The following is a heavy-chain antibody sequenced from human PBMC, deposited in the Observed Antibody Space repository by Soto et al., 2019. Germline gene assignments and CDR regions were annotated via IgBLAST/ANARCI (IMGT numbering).Heavy chain of an antibody. Sequence: EVQLLESGGTLVQVGGSLRLSCVASGFSFSNYAVTWVRQAPGKGLEWVSAISRSGAGTYYADSVKGRFTISRDNSKNTVHVQMNSLRVEDTAVYHCAKRIKRGSNDVGSAMDVWGQGTTVIVS. CDR2: ISRSGAGT. V-gene: IGHV3-23*01. D-gene: IGHD3-16*01. CDR1: GFSFSNYA. CDR3: AKRIKRGSNDVGSAMDV. J-gene: IGHJ6*02.